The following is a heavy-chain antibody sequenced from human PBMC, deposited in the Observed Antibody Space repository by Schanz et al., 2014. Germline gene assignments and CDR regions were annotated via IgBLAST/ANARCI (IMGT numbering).Heavy chain of an antibody. J-gene: IGHJ6*02. CDR3: YGMDV. CDR1: GASIRSHY. V-gene: IGHV4-4*07. Sequence: QVQLQESGPGLVKPSETLSLTCTVSGASIRSHYWSWIRQPAGKGLEWIGHIYSSGSTYYNPSLKSRVTISIDTAKNQFSLRLTSVTAADTAVYYCYGMDVWGQGTTVTVSS. CDR2: IYSSGST.